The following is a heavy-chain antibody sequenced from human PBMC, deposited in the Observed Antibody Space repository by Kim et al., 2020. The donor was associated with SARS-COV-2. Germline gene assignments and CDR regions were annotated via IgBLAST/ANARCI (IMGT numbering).Heavy chain of an antibody. V-gene: IGHV3-30*04. CDR3: ARSGYSYGRHYYYYGMDV. CDR2: ISYDGSNK. CDR1: GFTFSSYA. Sequence: GGSLRLSCAASGFTFSSYAMHWVRQAPGKGLEWVAVISYDGSNKYYADSVKGRFTISRDNSKNTLYLQMNSLRAEDTAVYYCARSGYSYGRHYYYYGMDVWGQGTTVTVSS. D-gene: IGHD5-18*01. J-gene: IGHJ6*02.